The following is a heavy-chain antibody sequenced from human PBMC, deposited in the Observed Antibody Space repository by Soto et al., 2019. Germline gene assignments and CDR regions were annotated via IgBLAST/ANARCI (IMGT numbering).Heavy chain of an antibody. CDR2: ISGSGGST. D-gene: IGHD4-17*01. V-gene: IGHV3-23*01. J-gene: IGHJ5*02. CDR3: AKGPPLMTTLTTTDNWFDP. Sequence: EVQLLESGGGLVQPGGSLRLSCAASGFTFSSYAMSWVRQAPGKGLEWVSAISGSGGSTYYADSVKGRFTISRDNSKNTLYLQMNSLRAEDTAVYYCAKGPPLMTTLTTTDNWFDPWGQGTLVTVSS. CDR1: GFTFSSYA.